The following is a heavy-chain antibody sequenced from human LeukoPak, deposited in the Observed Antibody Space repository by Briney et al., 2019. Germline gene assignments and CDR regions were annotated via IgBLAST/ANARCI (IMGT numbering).Heavy chain of an antibody. J-gene: IGHJ4*02. CDR3: ARVPRIAARPLYFDY. CDR2: IYYSGST. CDR1: GGSISSYY. D-gene: IGHD6-6*01. Sequence: SETLSLTCTVSGGSISSYYWSWIRQPPGKGLEWIGYIYYSGSTNYNPSLKSRATISVDTSKNQFSLKLSSVTAADTAVYYCARVPRIAARPLYFDYWGQGTLVTVSS. V-gene: IGHV4-59*01.